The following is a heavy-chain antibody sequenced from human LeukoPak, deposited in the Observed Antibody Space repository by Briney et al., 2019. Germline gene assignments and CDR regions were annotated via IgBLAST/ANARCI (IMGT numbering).Heavy chain of an antibody. CDR1: GFTFSSYA. Sequence: GGSLRLSCTASGFTFSSYAMNWVRQAPGKGLEWVSGIGAGGTFTYYADSVKGRFTIFRDNSRNTLYLQMDSLRAEDTAVYYCAKGDNYYDSSGYYYVRALFDYWGQGTLVTVSS. J-gene: IGHJ4*02. CDR2: IGAGGTFT. CDR3: AKGDNYYDSSGYYYVRALFDY. D-gene: IGHD3-22*01. V-gene: IGHV3-23*01.